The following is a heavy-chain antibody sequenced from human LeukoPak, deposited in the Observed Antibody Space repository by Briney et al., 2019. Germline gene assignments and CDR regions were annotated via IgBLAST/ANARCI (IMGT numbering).Heavy chain of an antibody. J-gene: IGHJ4*02. CDR1: GGSISSYY. CDR2: INHSGST. D-gene: IGHD5-12*01. V-gene: IGHV4-34*01. Sequence: SETLSLTCTVSGGSISSYYWSWIRQPPGKGLEWIGEINHSGSTNYNPSLKSRVTISVDTSKNQFSLKLSSVTAADTAVYYCARGLMATQLDRWGQGTLVTVSS. CDR3: ARGLMATQLDR.